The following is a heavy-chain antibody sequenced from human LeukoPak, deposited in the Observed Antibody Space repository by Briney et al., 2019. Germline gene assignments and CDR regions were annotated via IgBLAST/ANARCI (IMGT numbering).Heavy chain of an antibody. Sequence: KPSETLSLTCTVSGGSISSGSHYWSWIRQPAGKGLECLGRIYPSGSTNYNPSLKSRVTISMSKSKNHFSLKLTSLTAADTAVYYCARDWGVSARPGYMDVWGKGTTVTVSS. CDR2: IYPSGST. V-gene: IGHV4-61*02. CDR3: ARDWGVSARPGYMDV. D-gene: IGHD6-6*01. J-gene: IGHJ6*03. CDR1: GGSISSGSHY.